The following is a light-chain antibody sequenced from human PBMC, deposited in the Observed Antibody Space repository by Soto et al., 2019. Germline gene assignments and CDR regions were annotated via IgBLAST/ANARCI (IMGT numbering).Light chain of an antibody. CDR1: QSIGSC. V-gene: IGKV3-11*01. CDR3: QQRSNWPPS. J-gene: IGKJ3*01. CDR2: DAF. Sequence: EIVLTQSPAPLSLSPGERATLSCSASQSIGSCLDWYQQRPGQAPRLLIYDAFNRATGIPARFGGSGSGTDFTLTISALEAEDFAVYFCQQRSNWPPSFVPGTKVDIK.